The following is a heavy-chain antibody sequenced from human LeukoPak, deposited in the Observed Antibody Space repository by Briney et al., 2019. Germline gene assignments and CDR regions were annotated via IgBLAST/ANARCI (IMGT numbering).Heavy chain of an antibody. CDR1: GYSFTSYW. CDR3: ARLGTVRNYFDY. CDR2: IYPGNSDT. J-gene: IGHJ4*02. Sequence: GASLKISCKGSGYSFTSYWIGWVRPMPGKVLEWMGIIYPGNSDTRYSPSFQGQVTISADKSISTAYLQWSSLKASDTAMYYCARLGTVRNYFDYWGQGTLVTVSS. D-gene: IGHD7-27*01. V-gene: IGHV5-51*01.